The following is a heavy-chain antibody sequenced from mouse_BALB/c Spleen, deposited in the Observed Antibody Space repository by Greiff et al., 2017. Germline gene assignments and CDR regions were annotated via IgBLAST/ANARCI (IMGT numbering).Heavy chain of an antibody. J-gene: IGHJ3*01. CDR3: AKTMTFAY. D-gene: IGHD2-4*01. CDR1: GYTFPSYT. V-gene: IGHV1-4*02. CDR2: INPSSGYT. Sequence: VQLQQSAAELARPGASVKMSCKASGYTFPSYTMHWVKQRPGQGLEWIGYINPSSGYTEYNQKFKDKTTLTAAKSSSTAYMQLSSLTSEDSAVYYCAKTMTFAYWGQGTLVTVSA.